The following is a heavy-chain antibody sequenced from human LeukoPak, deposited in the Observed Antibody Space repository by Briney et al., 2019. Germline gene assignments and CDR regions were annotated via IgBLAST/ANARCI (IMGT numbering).Heavy chain of an antibody. D-gene: IGHD3-22*01. V-gene: IGHV1-69*05. CDR2: IIPIFGTA. J-gene: IGHJ4*02. CDR1: GGTFSSYA. CDR3: AREYYYDSSAFGY. Sequence: SVKVSCKASGGTFSSYAISLVRQAPGQGLEWMGRIIPIFGTANYAQKFQGRVTITTDESTSTAYMELSSLRSEDTAVHYCAREYYYDSSAFGYWGQGTLVTVSS.